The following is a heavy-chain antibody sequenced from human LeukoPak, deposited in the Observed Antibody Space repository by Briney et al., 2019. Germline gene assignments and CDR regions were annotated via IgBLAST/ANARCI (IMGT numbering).Heavy chain of an antibody. Sequence: LEASVKVSCTASGFAFMSYDINWVRQATGQGLEWMGWMNPDSGNTAYAQRFQGRFTMTRDTSITTAYMELISLRSEDTAIYYCATGGTSYYDSSDYPILRNWGQRAVVTVSS. J-gene: IGHJ4*02. CDR2: MNPDSGNT. CDR3: ATGGTSYYDSSDYPILRN. CDR1: GFAFMSYD. D-gene: IGHD3-22*01. V-gene: IGHV1-8*01.